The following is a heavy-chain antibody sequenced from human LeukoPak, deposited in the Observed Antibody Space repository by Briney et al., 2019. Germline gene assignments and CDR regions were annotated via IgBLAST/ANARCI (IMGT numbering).Heavy chain of an antibody. CDR3: ASPTTVTRY. CDR1: GFTFSSYA. D-gene: IGHD4-17*01. CDR2: ISGSGSTI. V-gene: IGHV3-23*01. J-gene: IGHJ4*02. Sequence: PGGSLRLSCAASGFTFSSYAMSWVRQAPGKGLEWVSAISGSGSTIYYADSVKGRFTISRDNAKNSLYLQMNSLRAEDTAVYYCASPTTVTRYWGQGTLVTVSS.